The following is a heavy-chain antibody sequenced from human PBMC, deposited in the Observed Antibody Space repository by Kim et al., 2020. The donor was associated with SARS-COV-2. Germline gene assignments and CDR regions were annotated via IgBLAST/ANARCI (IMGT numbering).Heavy chain of an antibody. Sequence: GGSLRLSCTTSGFTFTGYAMSWVRQAPGKGLEWVSSIDGSDGTTYYVDSVKGRFTISSDNSKNTPYLQMNSLRADDTAVYYCMKGGWGWIWDHWGQGT. CDR1: GFTFTGYA. V-gene: IGHV3-23*01. CDR2: IDGSDGTT. CDR3: MKGGWGWIWDH. D-gene: IGHD2-2*03. J-gene: IGHJ4*02.